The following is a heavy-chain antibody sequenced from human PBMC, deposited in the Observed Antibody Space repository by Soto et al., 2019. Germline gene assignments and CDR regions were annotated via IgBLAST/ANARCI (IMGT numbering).Heavy chain of an antibody. CDR3: AKVSLYYYDSSGGGDFDY. CDR1: GFTFSSYA. V-gene: IGHV3-23*01. CDR2: ISGSGGST. Sequence: PGGSLRLSCAASGFTFSSYAMSWVRQAPGKGLEWVSAISGSGGSTYYADSVKGRFTISRDNSKNTLYLQMNSLRAEDTAVYYCAKVSLYYYDSSGGGDFDYWGQGTLVTVSS. D-gene: IGHD3-22*01. J-gene: IGHJ4*02.